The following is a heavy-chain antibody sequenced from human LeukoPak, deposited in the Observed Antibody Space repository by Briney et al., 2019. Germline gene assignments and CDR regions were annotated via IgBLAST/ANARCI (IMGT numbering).Heavy chain of an antibody. J-gene: IGHJ4*02. CDR2: IYHSGST. Sequence: KASETLSLTCAVSGGSISSGGYSWSWIRQPPGKGLEWIGYIYHSGSTYCNPSLKSRVTISVDRSKNQFSLKLSSVTAADTAVYYCARAYGDYEGTRFDYWGQGTLVTVSS. V-gene: IGHV4-30-2*01. D-gene: IGHD4-17*01. CDR1: GGSISSGGYS. CDR3: ARAYGDYEGTRFDY.